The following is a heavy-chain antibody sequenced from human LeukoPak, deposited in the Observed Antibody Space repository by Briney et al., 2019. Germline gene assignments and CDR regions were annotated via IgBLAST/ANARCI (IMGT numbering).Heavy chain of an antibody. CDR3: ARSLYGHYFDY. J-gene: IGHJ4*02. Sequence: SETLSLTCSVSGSSINSYYWSWIRQPPGKGLEWIGYFYSSGSTKYNPSLESRVTISVDTSKNQFSLKVSSVTAADTAVYYCARSLYGHYFDYWGQGTLVTVSS. D-gene: IGHD3-10*01. V-gene: IGHV4-59*01. CDR2: FYSSGST. CDR1: GSSINSYY.